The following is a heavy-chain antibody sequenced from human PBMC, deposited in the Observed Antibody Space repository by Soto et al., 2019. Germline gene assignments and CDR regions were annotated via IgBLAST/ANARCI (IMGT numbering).Heavy chain of an antibody. J-gene: IGHJ4*02. Sequence: PGGSLRLSCEASGFTLTTYTMNWVRQASGKGLEWVSSITSSSGHIYYADSVKGRFTISRDNARNSLYLQMNSLRVGDTAVYYCATEGIFGGDPEPHWGQGTLVTSPQ. CDR3: ATEGIFGGDPEPH. V-gene: IGHV3-21*04. D-gene: IGHD3-3*01. CDR1: GFTLTTYT. CDR2: ITSSSGHI.